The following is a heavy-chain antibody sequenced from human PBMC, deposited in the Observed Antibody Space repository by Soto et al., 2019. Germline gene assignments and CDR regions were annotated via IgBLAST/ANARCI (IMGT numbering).Heavy chain of an antibody. CDR1: CGSIISGGYS. CDR2: IYHSGST. D-gene: IGHD2-2*01. J-gene: IGHJ5*02. Sequence: SETLSLTCAVSCGSIISGGYSWSWIRQPPGKGLEWIGYIYHSGSTYYNPSLKSRVTISVDRSKNQFSLKLSSVTAADTAVYYCARGGYCSSTSCSGKNWFDPWGQGTLVTVSS. CDR3: ARGGYCSSTSCSGKNWFDP. V-gene: IGHV4-30-2*01.